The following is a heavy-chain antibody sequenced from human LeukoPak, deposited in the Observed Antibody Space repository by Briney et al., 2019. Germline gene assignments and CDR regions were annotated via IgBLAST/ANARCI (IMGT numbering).Heavy chain of an antibody. Sequence: GGSLRLSCAASGFSFSSYSMNWVRQAPGKGLEWVSSISSSSSYIYYADSVKGRFTISRDNAKNSLYLQMNSLRAEDTAVYYCARDRGCSGGSCYVSYWGQGTLVTVSS. V-gene: IGHV3-21*01. J-gene: IGHJ4*02. CDR1: GFSFSSYS. CDR2: ISSSSSYI. D-gene: IGHD2-15*01. CDR3: ARDRGCSGGSCYVSY.